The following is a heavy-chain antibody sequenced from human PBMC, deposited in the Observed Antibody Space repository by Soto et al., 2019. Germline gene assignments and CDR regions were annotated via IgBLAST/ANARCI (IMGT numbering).Heavy chain of an antibody. J-gene: IGHJ4*02. V-gene: IGHV3-23*01. Sequence: EVQLLESGGGLVQPGGSLRLSCAASGFTFSSYAMSWVRQAPGKGLEWVSAISGSGGSTYYADSVKGRFTISRDNSKNTLYLQMNSLRAEDTAVYYCSKLGGSGLHSFDYWGQGTLVTVSS. CDR3: SKLGGSGLHSFDY. CDR2: ISGSGGST. CDR1: GFTFSSYA. D-gene: IGHD1-26*01.